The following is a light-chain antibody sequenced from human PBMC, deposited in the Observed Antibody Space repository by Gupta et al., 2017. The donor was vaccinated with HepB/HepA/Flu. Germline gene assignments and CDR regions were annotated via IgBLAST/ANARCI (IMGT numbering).Light chain of an antibody. CDR1: SSDVGGYNF. J-gene: IGLJ3*02. V-gene: IGLV2-14*03. CDR3: SSYTSSSTWV. CDR2: DVS. Sequence: QSALTQPASVSGSPGQSITISCTGTSSDVGGYNFVSWYQQHPGKAPKFMIYDVSTRPSGVSNRFSGSKSGNTASLTTSGLQAEDEADYYSSSYTSSSTWVFGGGTKLTVL.